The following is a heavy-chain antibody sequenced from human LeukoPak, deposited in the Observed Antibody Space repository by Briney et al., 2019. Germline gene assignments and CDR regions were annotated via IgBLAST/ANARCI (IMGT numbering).Heavy chain of an antibody. CDR2: IYYSGST. D-gene: IGHD6-13*01. V-gene: IGHV4-31*03. Sequence: SETLSLTCTVSGGSISSGGYYWRWIRQHPGKGLEWIGYIYYSGSTYYNPSLKSRVTISVDTSKNQFSLKLSSVTAADTAVYYCARGESSSWYIRAFDIWGQGTMVTVSS. CDR3: ARGESSSWYIRAFDI. CDR1: GGSISSGGYY. J-gene: IGHJ3*02.